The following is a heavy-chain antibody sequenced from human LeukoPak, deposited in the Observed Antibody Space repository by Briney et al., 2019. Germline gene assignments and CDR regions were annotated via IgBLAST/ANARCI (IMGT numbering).Heavy chain of an antibody. D-gene: IGHD6-19*01. CDR2: ISGSGGST. J-gene: IGHJ4*02. CDR1: GFTLNSYA. V-gene: IGHV3-23*01. CDR3: AKSDVAGPFDY. Sequence: GGSLRLSCAASGFTLNSYAMSWVRQAPGKGLEWVSAISGSGGSTYYADSVKGRFTISRDNSKNTLYLQMNSLRAEDTAVYYCAKSDVAGPFDYWGQGTLVTVSS.